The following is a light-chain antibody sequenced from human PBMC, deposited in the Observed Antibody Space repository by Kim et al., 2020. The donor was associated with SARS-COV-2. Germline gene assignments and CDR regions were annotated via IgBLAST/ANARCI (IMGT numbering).Light chain of an antibody. Sequence: QAVVTQEPSLTVSPGRTVTLTCGSSNGAVTGGHYPYWFQQKPGQAPRTLIYDTSKTHSWTPARFSGSLLGGKAALTLSGAQPEDEADFYCLLYYSGARVFGGGTQLTVL. CDR2: DTS. V-gene: IGLV7-46*01. J-gene: IGLJ2*01. CDR1: NGAVTGGHY. CDR3: LLYYSGARV.